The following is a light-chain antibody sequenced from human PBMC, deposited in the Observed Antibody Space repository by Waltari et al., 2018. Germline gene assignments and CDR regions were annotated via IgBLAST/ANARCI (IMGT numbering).Light chain of an antibody. CDR2: EVS. CDR1: SSDVGGYEY. V-gene: IGLV2-8*01. Sequence: QSALTQPPSASGSPGQSVTISCTGTSSDVGGYEYVSWYQHHPGKAPKLMIYEVSKRPSGGPDRVSGSKSGNTASLTVSGLQAEDEGDYYCSSYAGGSTLGVFGGGTKLTVL. CDR3: SSYAGGSTLGV. J-gene: IGLJ3*02.